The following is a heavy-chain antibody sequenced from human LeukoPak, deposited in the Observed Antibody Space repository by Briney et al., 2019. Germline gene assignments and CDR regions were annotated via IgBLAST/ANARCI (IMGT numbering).Heavy chain of an antibody. CDR1: GGSISSYY. Sequence: SETLSRTCTVSGGSISSYYWSWIRQPPGKGLEWIGYIYYSRSTNYNTSLKSRVTISVDTSKNQFSLKLSSVTAADTAVYYCATYSSGWYPNFDYWGQGTLVTVSS. V-gene: IGHV4-59*01. D-gene: IGHD6-19*01. CDR3: ATYSSGWYPNFDY. J-gene: IGHJ4*02. CDR2: IYYSRST.